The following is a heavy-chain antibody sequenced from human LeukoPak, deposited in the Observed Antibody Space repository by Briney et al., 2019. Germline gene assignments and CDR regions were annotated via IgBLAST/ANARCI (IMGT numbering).Heavy chain of an antibody. CDR3: AKGKSGYSGHTIFSY. CDR1: GFTFSSYA. J-gene: IGHJ4*02. Sequence: GGSLRLSCVASGFTFSSYAMTWVRQAPGKGLEWVSAISGSAGSTYYADSVKGRFTISRDNSKNTLSLQMNSLRVEDTAVYYCAKGKSGYSGHTIFSYWGQGTLVTVSS. CDR2: ISGSAGST. V-gene: IGHV3-23*01. D-gene: IGHD5-12*01.